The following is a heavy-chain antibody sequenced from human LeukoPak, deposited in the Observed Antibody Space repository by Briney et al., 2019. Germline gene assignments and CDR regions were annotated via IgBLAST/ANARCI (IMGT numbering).Heavy chain of an antibody. Sequence: PGGSLRLSCAASGFTFSSYWMSWVRQAPGKGLEWVAFIRYDGSNKYYADSVKGRFTISRDNSRNTLYLQMNNLRADDTAVYFCVKETSLTGAGDCWGQGILVTVSS. CDR1: GFTFSSYW. CDR3: VKETSLTGAGDC. J-gene: IGHJ4*02. V-gene: IGHV3-30*02. CDR2: IRYDGSNK. D-gene: IGHD1-20*01.